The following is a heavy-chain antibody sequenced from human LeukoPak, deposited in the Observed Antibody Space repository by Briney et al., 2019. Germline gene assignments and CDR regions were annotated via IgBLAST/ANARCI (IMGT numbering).Heavy chain of an antibody. J-gene: IGHJ4*02. CDR2: IKSKTDGGTT. V-gene: IGHV3-15*01. Sequence: GGSLRLSCAASGLTFSNAWMSWVRQAPGKGLEWVGRIKSKTDGGTTDYAAPVKGRFTISRDDSKNTLYLQMNSLKTEGTAVYYCTTRGGSFSIFDYWGQGTLVTVSS. D-gene: IGHD1-26*01. CDR3: TTRGGSFSIFDY. CDR1: GLTFSNAW.